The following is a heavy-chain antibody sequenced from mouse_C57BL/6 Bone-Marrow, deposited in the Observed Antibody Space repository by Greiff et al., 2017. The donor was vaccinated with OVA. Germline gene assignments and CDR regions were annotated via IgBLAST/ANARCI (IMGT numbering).Heavy chain of an antibody. J-gene: IGHJ2*01. Sequence: VQLQQSGPVLVKPGASVKMSCRASGYTFTDSYMNWVKQSHGKSLEWIGVINPYNGGTSYNQKFKGKATLTVDKSSSTAYLELNSLTSEDSADYDCARETTVVATVDYWGKGTTLTVSS. D-gene: IGHD1-1*01. V-gene: IGHV1-19*01. CDR2: INPYNGGT. CDR3: ARETTVVATVDY. CDR1: GYTFTDSY.